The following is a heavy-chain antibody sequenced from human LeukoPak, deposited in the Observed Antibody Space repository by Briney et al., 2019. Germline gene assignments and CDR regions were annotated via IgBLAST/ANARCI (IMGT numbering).Heavy chain of an antibody. D-gene: IGHD4-17*01. CDR1: GFTFSTYY. J-gene: IGHJ6*02. V-gene: IGHV3-21*01. CDR2: ISSSSSYI. CDR3: ARAEGDYLNYYGMDV. Sequence: PGGSLRLSCAASGFTFSTYYMNWVRQAPGKGLEWVSSISSSSSYIYYADSVKGRFTISRDNAKNSLCLQMNSLRAEDTAVYYCARAEGDYLNYYGMDVWGQGTTVTVSS.